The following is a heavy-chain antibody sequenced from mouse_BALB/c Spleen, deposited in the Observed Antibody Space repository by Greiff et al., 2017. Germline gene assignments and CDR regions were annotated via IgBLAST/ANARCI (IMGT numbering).Heavy chain of an antibody. Sequence: EVKLMESGGGLVKPGGSLKLSCAASGFTFSSYTMSWVRQTPEKRLEWVATISSGGSYTYYPDSVKGRFTISRDNAKNTLYLQMSSLKSEDTAMYYCTREAYYYGSRGDYFDYWGQGTTLTVSS. D-gene: IGHD1-1*01. J-gene: IGHJ2*01. V-gene: IGHV5-6-4*01. CDR1: GFTFSSYT. CDR3: TREAYYYGSRGDYFDY. CDR2: ISSGGSYT.